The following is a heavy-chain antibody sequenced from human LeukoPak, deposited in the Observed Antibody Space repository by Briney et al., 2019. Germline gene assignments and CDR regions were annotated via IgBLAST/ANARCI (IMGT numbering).Heavy chain of an antibody. Sequence: SETLSLTCAVYGGSFSGYYWSWIRQPPGKGLEWIGEINHSGSTNYNPSLKSRVTISVDTSKNQFSLKLSSVTAADTAVYYCARGAVAGRDYYYMDVWGKGTTVTVSS. CDR3: ARGAVAGRDYYYMDV. D-gene: IGHD6-19*01. V-gene: IGHV4-34*01. J-gene: IGHJ6*03. CDR2: INHSGST. CDR1: GGSFSGYY.